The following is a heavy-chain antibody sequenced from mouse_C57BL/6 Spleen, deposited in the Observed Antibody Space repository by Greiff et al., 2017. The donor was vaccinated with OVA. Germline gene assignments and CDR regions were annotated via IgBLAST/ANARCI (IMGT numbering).Heavy chain of an antibody. V-gene: IGHV1-15*01. D-gene: IGHD1-2*01. J-gene: IGHJ4*01. CDR1: GYTFTDYE. CDR3: TRSSLRRGLYYAMDY. Sequence: QVQLQQSGAELVRPGASVTLSCKASGYTFTDYEMHWVKQTPVHGLEWIGAIDPETGGTAYNQKFKGKAILTADKSSSTAYMELRSLTSEDSAVYYCTRSSLRRGLYYAMDYWGQGTSVTVSS. CDR2: IDPETGGT.